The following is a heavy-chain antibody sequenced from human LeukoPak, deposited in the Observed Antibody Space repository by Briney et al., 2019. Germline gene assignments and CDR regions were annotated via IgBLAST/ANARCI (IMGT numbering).Heavy chain of an antibody. J-gene: IGHJ4*02. CDR1: GFTVSNNY. Sequence: GSLRLSCAASGFTVSNNYMSWVRQAPGKGLEWVSIIYSGGSTYYADSVKGRFTISRDNSKNTLCLQMNSLRVEDTAVYSCARGSAVSFFDYWGQGTLVTVSS. D-gene: IGHD1-26*01. V-gene: IGHV3-53*01. CDR3: ARGSAVSFFDY. CDR2: IYSGGST.